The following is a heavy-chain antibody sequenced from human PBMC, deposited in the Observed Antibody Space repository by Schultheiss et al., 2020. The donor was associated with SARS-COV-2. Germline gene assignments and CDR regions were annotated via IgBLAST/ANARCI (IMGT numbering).Heavy chain of an antibody. D-gene: IGHD5-24*01. J-gene: IGHJ4*02. Sequence: SETLSLTCAVSGGSISSSNWWSWVRQPPGKGLEWIGEIYHSGSTNYNPSLKSRVTISVDTSKNQFSLKLSSVTAADTAVYYCARGRSRWLSCYFDYWGQGTLVTVSS. V-gene: IGHV4-4*02. CDR2: IYHSGST. CDR3: ARGRSRWLSCYFDY. CDR1: GGSISSSNW.